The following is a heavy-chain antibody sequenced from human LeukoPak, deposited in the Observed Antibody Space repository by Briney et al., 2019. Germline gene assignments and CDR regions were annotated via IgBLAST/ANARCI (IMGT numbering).Heavy chain of an antibody. CDR2: ISGSNSYI. CDR1: GFTFNSYS. J-gene: IGHJ3*02. V-gene: IGHV3-21*04. Sequence: PGGSLRLSCAASGFTFNSYSMNWVRQAPGKGLEWVSSISGSNSYIYYADSMKGRFTISRDNAKNSLYLQMNSLRAEDTAVYYCARSKRNGFDIWGQGTMVTVSS. CDR3: ARSKRNGFDI.